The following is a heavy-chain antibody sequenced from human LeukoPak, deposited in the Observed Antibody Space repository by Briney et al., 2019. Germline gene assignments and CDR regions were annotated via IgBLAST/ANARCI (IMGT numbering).Heavy chain of an antibody. V-gene: IGHV5-10-1*01. CDR2: IAPGDSYT. J-gene: IGHJ4*02. Sequence: LGESLKISCKASGYTFTNYWIHWVRQMPGKGLEWMGRIAPGDSYTNYSPSFQGHVTISVDTSISTAYLQWDSLKASDTALYYCANLYSYDYSLDFWGQGTLVTVSS. CDR3: ANLYSYDYSLDF. D-gene: IGHD5-18*01. CDR1: GYTFTNYW.